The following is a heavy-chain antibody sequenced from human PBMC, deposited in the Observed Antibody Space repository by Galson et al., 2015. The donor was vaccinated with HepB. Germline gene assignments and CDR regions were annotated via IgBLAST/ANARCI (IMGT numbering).Heavy chain of an antibody. D-gene: IGHD3-10*01. CDR1: GGSISSYY. CDR3: ARVRVVRTAFGELFPYYYGMDV. Sequence: ETLSLTCTVSGGSISSYYWSWIRQPAGKGLEWIGRIYTSGSTNYNPSLKSRVTMSVDTSKNQFSLKLSSVTAADTAVYYCARVRVVRTAFGELFPYYYGMDVWGQGTTVTVSS. V-gene: IGHV4-4*07. J-gene: IGHJ6*02. CDR2: IYTSGST.